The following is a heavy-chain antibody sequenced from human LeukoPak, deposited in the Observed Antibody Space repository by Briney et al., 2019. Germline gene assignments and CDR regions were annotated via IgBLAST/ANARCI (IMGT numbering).Heavy chain of an antibody. D-gene: IGHD5-18*01. Sequence: GGSLRLSCAASGFTLSSYSMNWVRQAPGKGLEWVSSISSSSSYIYHADLVKGRFTISRDNPKNSLYLQMNSLRAEDTAVYYCARAGDTAMVPYCSGDYWGKGTLVTVSS. CDR1: GFTLSSYS. V-gene: IGHV3-21*01. CDR2: ISSSSSYI. CDR3: ARAGDTAMVPYCSGDY. J-gene: IGHJ4*02.